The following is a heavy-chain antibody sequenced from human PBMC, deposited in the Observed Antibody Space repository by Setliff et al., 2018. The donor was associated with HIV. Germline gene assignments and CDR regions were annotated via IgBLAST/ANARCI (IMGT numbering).Heavy chain of an antibody. CDR1: GASFSGYY. J-gene: IGHJ4*02. V-gene: IGHV4-34*01. CDR3: ASAGSGTRAPPRY. CDR2: INHSGTT. D-gene: IGHD1-1*01. Sequence: SETLSLTCAVYGASFSGYYWSWIRQPPGKGLEWIGEINHSGTTNYNPSLKSRVTITLDTSKNQFSLKLSSVTAADTAVYYCASAGSGTRAPPRYWGQGTLVTVSS.